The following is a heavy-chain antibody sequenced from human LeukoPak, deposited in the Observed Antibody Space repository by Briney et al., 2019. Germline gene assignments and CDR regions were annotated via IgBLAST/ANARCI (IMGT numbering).Heavy chain of an antibody. Sequence: ASVKVSCKASGYTFTGYYMHWVRQAPGQGLEWMGWINPNSGGTNYAQKFQGRVTMTRDTSISTAYMELSRLRSDDAAVYYCARVSVAAFWTFDYWGQGTWSPSPQ. CDR1: GYTFTGYY. CDR2: INPNSGGT. D-gene: IGHD2-15*01. J-gene: IGHJ4*02. CDR3: ARVSVAAFWTFDY. V-gene: IGHV1-2*02.